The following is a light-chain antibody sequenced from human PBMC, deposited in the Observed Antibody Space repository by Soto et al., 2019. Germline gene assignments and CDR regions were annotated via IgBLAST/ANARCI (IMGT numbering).Light chain of an antibody. CDR1: QSISSSY. CDR2: AAS. V-gene: IGKV3-20*01. CDR3: QLYGGSHMFS. J-gene: IGKJ2*01. Sequence: EIVLTQSPSTLSLSPGEGAALSCRPSQSISSSYLAWYQQKPGQAPRLLIYAASSRATGIPDRFSGSGSGTDFTLTISRLEPEDFAVYYCQLYGGSHMFSFGQGTKLEIK.